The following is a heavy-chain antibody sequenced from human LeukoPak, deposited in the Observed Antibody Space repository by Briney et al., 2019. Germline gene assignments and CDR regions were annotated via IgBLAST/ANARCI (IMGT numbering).Heavy chain of an antibody. Sequence: PGGSLRLSCAASGFTFSSYAMSWVRQAPGKGLEWVSAISGSGGSTYYADSVKGRLTISRDNSKNTLYLQMNSLRAEDTAVYYCAKGIVVVPAAIIGFFDYWGQGTLVTVSS. CDR3: AKGIVVVPAAIIGFFDY. J-gene: IGHJ4*02. CDR1: GFTFSSYA. D-gene: IGHD2-2*01. V-gene: IGHV3-23*01. CDR2: ISGSGGST.